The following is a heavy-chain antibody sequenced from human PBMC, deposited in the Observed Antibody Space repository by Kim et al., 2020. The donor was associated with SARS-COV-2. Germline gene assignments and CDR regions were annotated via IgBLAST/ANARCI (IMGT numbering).Heavy chain of an antibody. V-gene: IGHV3-30*02. J-gene: IGHJ6*02. CDR3: AKGSRWYYYGMDV. Sequence: YADSVKGRFTISRDNSKNTLYLQMNSLRAEDTAVYYCAKGSRWYYYGMDVWGQGTTVTVSS. D-gene: IGHD6-13*01.